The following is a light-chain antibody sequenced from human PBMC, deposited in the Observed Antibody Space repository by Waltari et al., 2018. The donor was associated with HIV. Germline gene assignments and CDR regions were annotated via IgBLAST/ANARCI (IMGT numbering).Light chain of an antibody. V-gene: IGKV1-5*03. CDR2: KAS. J-gene: IGKJ5*01. CDR3: QQYNTDPS. CDR1: QSVGSW. Sequence: DIHMTQFPSTLSAFLVDRITINCRASQSVGSWLAWYQHKTGKAPKLLIHKASVLESGVSSRFSGSGSETEFTLIIDSLEPDDFATYYCQQYNTDPSVGQGTRLEMK.